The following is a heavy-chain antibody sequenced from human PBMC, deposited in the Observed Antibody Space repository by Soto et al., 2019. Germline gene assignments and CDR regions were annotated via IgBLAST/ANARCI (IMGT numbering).Heavy chain of an antibody. Sequence: GGSLRLSXAASGFTFSSYAMSWVRQAPGKGLEWVSAISGSGGSTYYADSVKGRFTISRDNSKNTLYLQMNSLRAEDTAVYYCAKGTGRGSYPFDYWGQGTLVTVSS. CDR1: GFTFSSYA. V-gene: IGHV3-23*01. D-gene: IGHD1-26*01. J-gene: IGHJ4*02. CDR2: ISGSGGST. CDR3: AKGTGRGSYPFDY.